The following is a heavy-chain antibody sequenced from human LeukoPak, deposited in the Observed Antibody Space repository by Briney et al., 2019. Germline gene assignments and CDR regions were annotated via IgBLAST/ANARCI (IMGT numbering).Heavy chain of an antibody. CDR3: IVFGDTNH. D-gene: IGHD4-17*01. V-gene: IGHV3-53*01. CDR1: GLTGSHNY. Sequence: WGSLRLSFAASGLTGSHNYVSLVRQAPGKGLEWVSAIHTSGDTCYADSVKGRFTISRDTSKNTLYLQINSLRVEDTAVYYCIVFGDTNHWDQGTLVTVSS. CDR2: IHTSGDT. J-gene: IGHJ5*02.